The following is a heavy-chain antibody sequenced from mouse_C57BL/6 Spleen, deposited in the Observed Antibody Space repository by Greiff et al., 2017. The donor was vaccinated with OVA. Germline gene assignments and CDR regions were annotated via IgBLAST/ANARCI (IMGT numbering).Heavy chain of an antibody. CDR1: GFTFSDYG. D-gene: IGHD4-1*01. CDR2: ISSVSSTI. CDR3: ARRLTGTKYFDY. V-gene: IGHV5-17*01. Sequence: EVQLQQSGGGLVKPGGSLKLSCAASGFTFSDYGMHWVRQAPEKGLEWVAYISSVSSTIYYADTVKGRFTISRDNAKNTLFLQMTSLRSEDTAMYYCARRLTGTKYFDYWGKGTTLTVSS. J-gene: IGHJ2*01.